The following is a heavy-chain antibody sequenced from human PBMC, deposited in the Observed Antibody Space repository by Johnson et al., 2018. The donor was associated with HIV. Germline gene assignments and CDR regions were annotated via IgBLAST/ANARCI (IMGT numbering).Heavy chain of an antibody. CDR1: GFSFIDYA. Sequence: VQLVESGGGLVRPGGSLRLSCVASGFSFIDYAMIWVRQAPGKGLEWVSFISGGEDDTYYADSVKGRFTISRDNSKNTLYLQMNSLRAEDTAVYYCARDTTSGLDGSIWDGAFDIWGQGTMVTVSS. V-gene: IGHV3-23*04. J-gene: IGHJ3*02. CDR3: ARDTTSGLDGSIWDGAFDI. D-gene: IGHD6-13*01. CDR2: ISGGEDDT.